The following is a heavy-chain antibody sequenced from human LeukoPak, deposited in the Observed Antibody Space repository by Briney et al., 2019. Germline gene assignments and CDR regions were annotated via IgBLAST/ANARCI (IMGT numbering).Heavy chain of an antibody. D-gene: IGHD2-15*01. CDR1: GYTFASYG. J-gene: IGHJ4*02. V-gene: IGHV1-18*01. CDR3: ARDRLGDCGCGSCLLFDY. CDR2: ISVDIGNT. Sequence: ASVKVSCKASGYTFASYGISWVRQAPGQGLEWMGWISVDIGNTNYAQSLQGRVSMTRAISTAIVYMELKSLRSGDTAVYYCARDRLGDCGCGSCLLFDYWGQGHLAPVSS.